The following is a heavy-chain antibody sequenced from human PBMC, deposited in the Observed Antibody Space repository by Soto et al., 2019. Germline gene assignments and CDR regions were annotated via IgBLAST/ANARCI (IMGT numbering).Heavy chain of an antibody. CDR1: GGSISSYY. D-gene: IGHD7-27*01. J-gene: IGHJ3*01. CDR2: IYYSGST. CDR3: ARSELGRYDAFDL. V-gene: IGHV4-59*01. Sequence: SETLSLTCTVSGGSISSYYWSWIWQPPGKGLEWIGYIYYSGSTNYNPSLKSRVTISVDTSKNQFSLKLSSVTAADTAVYYCARSELGRYDAFDLWGQGTMVTVSS.